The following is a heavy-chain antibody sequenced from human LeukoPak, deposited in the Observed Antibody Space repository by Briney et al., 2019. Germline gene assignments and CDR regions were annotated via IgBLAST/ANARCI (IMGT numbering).Heavy chain of an antibody. CDR2: INRDGSEE. Sequence: GGSLRLSCAASGFTVSSNYMSWVRQAPGKGLEWVANINRDGSEEYYVGSLKGRFTISRDNAKNTLYLQMNSLRAEDTAVYYCASMDFYSPFDYWGQGTLVTVSS. V-gene: IGHV3-7*01. J-gene: IGHJ4*02. D-gene: IGHD2-21*01. CDR3: ASMDFYSPFDY. CDR1: GFTVSSNY.